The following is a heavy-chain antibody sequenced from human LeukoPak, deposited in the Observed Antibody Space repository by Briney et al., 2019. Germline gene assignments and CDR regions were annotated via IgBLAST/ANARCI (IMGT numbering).Heavy chain of an antibody. CDR2: ISSSGSTI. J-gene: IGHJ4*02. CDR1: GFTFSSYE. CDR3: WGGGKYSSSWVPFDY. V-gene: IGHV3-48*03. Sequence: QPGGSLRLSCAASGFTFSSYEMNWVRQAPGKGLEWVSYISSSGSTIYYADSVKGRFTISTDNAKNSLYLQMNSLRTEHTAVYYSWGGGKYSSSWVPFDYWGQGTLVTVSS. D-gene: IGHD6-13*01.